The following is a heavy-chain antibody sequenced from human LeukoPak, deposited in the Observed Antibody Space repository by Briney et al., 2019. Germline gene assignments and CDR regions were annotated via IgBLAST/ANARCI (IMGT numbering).Heavy chain of an antibody. CDR3: ARDLPFED. J-gene: IGHJ4*02. CDR2: IHPSSGAT. CDR1: GYTFIVYH. D-gene: IGHD2/OR15-2a*01. Sequence: GASVKVSCEASGYTFIVYHMHWVRQAPGQGLEWMGRIHPSSGATNYAQRFQGRVTLTRDTSINTAYMELSRLTSDDTAVYYCARDLPFEDWGQGTLVTVSS. V-gene: IGHV1-2*06.